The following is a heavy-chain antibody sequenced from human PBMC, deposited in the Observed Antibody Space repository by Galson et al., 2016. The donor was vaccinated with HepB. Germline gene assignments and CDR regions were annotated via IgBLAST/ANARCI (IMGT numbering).Heavy chain of an antibody. D-gene: IGHD5-24*01. J-gene: IGHJ6*02. CDR1: GFTFTTYS. CDR3: ARLGAGAMPTNFERDYYYGMDF. Sequence: SLRLSCAVSGFTFTTYSMSWVRQVPGKGLEWVSSISSRSSYIYYADSMKGRFTISRDNARNSLYLEINRLRAEDTALYYWARLGAGAMPTNFERDYYYGMDFWGQGATVTVSS. V-gene: IGHV3-21*06. CDR2: ISSRSSYI.